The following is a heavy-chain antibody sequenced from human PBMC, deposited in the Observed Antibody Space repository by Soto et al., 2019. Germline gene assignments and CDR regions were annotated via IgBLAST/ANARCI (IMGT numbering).Heavy chain of an antibody. CDR1: GGTFSSYT. V-gene: IGHV1-69*02. Sequence: QVQLVQSGAEVKKPGSSVKVSCKASGGTFSSYTISWVRQAPGQGLEWMGRIIPILGIANYAQKFQGRVTITADKSPSTGSMQLSSLRPQDTAVYYCARMAPTVLRYFDWLPPRGYGMDVWGQGTTVTVSS. CDR3: ARMAPTVLRYFDWLPPRGYGMDV. D-gene: IGHD3-9*01. CDR2: IIPILGIA. J-gene: IGHJ6*02.